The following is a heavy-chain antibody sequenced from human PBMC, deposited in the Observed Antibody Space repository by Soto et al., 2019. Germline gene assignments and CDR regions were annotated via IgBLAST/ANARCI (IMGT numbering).Heavy chain of an antibody. Sequence: ESLSPTCAVYGASFSGYYWTWIRQPPGAGLEWIGEINHSGSTNYKPSLRGRVTISVDTSKNQLSLRVTSVTAADTAVYYCARGRTLITGTSLDYWGQGTLVTVSS. J-gene: IGHJ4*02. V-gene: IGHV4-34*01. D-gene: IGHD1-20*01. CDR2: INHSGST. CDR1: GASFSGYY. CDR3: ARGRTLITGTSLDY.